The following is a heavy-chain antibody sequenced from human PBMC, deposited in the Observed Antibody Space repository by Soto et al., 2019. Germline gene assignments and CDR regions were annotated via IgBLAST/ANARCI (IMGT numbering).Heavy chain of an antibody. D-gene: IGHD3-10*01. Sequence: PSETRSLTCEVSGYSIKSGYYWCLIRQPPGKGLECIGNIYHSGTTYYKSSLKSRLSISVDTSKNQFSLNLSSVTAADTAVYWCARDGRGGRYSDSWSQGTLVTVSS. CDR2: IYHSGTT. CDR3: ARDGRGGRYSDS. V-gene: IGHV4-38-2*02. CDR1: GYSIKSGYY. J-gene: IGHJ4*02.